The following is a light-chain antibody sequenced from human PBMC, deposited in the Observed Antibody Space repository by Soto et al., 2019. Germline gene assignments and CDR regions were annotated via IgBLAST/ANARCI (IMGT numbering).Light chain of an antibody. CDR3: QQSYSTPRT. CDR2: AAS. V-gene: IGKV1-39*01. Sequence: DIQMTQSPSSLSASVGDRVTITCPASQSISSYLNWYQQKPGKAPKLMIYAASSLQSGVPSRFSGSGSGTDFTLTISSLQPEDVATYYCQQSYSTPRTLGQGTKVDIK. CDR1: QSISSY. J-gene: IGKJ1*01.